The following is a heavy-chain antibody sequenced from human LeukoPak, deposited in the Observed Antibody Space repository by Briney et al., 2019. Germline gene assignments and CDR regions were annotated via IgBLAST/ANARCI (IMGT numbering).Heavy chain of an antibody. CDR3: ARLVGYYYYYYGMDV. Sequence: SETLSLTCTVSGGSISSYYWSWIRQPPGKGLEWIGYIYYSGSTNYNPSLKSRVTISVDTSKNQFSLKLSSVTAADTAVYYCARLVGYYYYYYGMDVWGQGTTVTVSS. J-gene: IGHJ6*02. CDR1: GGSISSYY. D-gene: IGHD1-26*01. V-gene: IGHV4-59*12. CDR2: IYYSGST.